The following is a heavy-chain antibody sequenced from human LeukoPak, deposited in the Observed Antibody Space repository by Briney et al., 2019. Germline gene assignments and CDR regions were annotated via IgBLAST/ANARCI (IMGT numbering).Heavy chain of an antibody. J-gene: IGHJ4*02. Sequence: GESLKISCKGSGYSFTSYCIGWVRQMPGEGLEWMVIIYPGDSDTRYSPSFQGQVAISADKSISTAYLQWSSLKASDTAMYYCARIPGGFGESPFDYWGQGTLVTVSS. CDR3: ARIPGGFGESPFDY. CDR2: IYPGDSDT. V-gene: IGHV5-51*01. CDR1: GYSFTSYC. D-gene: IGHD3-10*01.